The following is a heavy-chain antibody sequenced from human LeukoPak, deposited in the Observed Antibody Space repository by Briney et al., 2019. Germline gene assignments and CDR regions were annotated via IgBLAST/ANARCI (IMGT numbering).Heavy chain of an antibody. CDR3: AREPDAGSGRYRAYFDY. CDR2: IYTGGST. D-gene: IGHD1-26*01. V-gene: IGHV3-53*01. Sequence: GGSLRLSCAASGFIVSNDYMSWVRQAPGKGLEWVSVIYTGGSTYYAESVKGRFTISRDNSKNTVYLQMNSLRAEDTAVYFCAREPDAGSGRYRAYFDYWGQGTLATVAS. J-gene: IGHJ4*01. CDR1: GFIVSNDY.